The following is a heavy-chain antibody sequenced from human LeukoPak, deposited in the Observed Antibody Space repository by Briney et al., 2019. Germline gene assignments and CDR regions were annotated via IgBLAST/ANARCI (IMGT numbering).Heavy chain of an antibody. V-gene: IGHV3-30-3*01. CDR2: ISYDGSNK. CDR1: GFTFSNYA. Sequence: GGSLRLSCAASGFTFSNYAMHWVRQAPGKGLEWVAVISYDGSNKYYADSVKGRFTISRDNAKNSLYLQMNSLRAEDTAVYYCARDDRTFDYWGQGTLVTVSS. J-gene: IGHJ4*02. CDR3: ARDDRTFDY.